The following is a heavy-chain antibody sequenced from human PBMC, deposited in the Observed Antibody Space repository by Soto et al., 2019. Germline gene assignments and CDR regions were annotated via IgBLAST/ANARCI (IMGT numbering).Heavy chain of an antibody. D-gene: IGHD2-15*01. Sequence: QVQLVQSGAEVKKPGSSVKVSCKASGGTFSSYAISWVRQAPGQGLEWMGGIIPIFGTANYAQKFQGRVTITADESTSTAYMELSSLRSEDTAVYSCARGGHNCSGGSCYFDYWGQGTLVTVSS. J-gene: IGHJ4*02. V-gene: IGHV1-69*12. CDR1: GGTFSSYA. CDR3: ARGGHNCSGGSCYFDY. CDR2: IIPIFGTA.